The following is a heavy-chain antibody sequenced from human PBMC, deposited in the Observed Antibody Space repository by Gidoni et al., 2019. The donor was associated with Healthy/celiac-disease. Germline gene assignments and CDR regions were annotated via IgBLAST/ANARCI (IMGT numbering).Heavy chain of an antibody. V-gene: IGHV3-9*01. Sequence: EVQLVESGGGLVQPGRSLRLSCSASGFPFDDYAMHWVRQAPGKGLEWFSGISWNSGSIGYADSVKGRFTISRDNAKNSLYLQMNSLRAEDTALYYCAKADRYSSGWYEFSHFDYWGQGTLVTVSS. D-gene: IGHD6-19*01. CDR1: GFPFDDYA. J-gene: IGHJ4*02. CDR3: AKADRYSSGWYEFSHFDY. CDR2: ISWNSGSI.